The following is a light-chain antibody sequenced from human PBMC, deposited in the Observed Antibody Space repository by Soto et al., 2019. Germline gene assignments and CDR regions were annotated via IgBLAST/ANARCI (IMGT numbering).Light chain of an antibody. CDR2: GAS. Sequence: EIVMTQSPATLSVSPGERATLSCRASQSVSSNLAWYQQKPGQAPTLLIYGASTRATGIPARFSGSGSGTEFTLTISSLQSEDFAVYYCQQYNNWLGTFGQGTK. V-gene: IGKV3-15*01. J-gene: IGKJ1*01. CDR1: QSVSSN. CDR3: QQYNNWLGT.